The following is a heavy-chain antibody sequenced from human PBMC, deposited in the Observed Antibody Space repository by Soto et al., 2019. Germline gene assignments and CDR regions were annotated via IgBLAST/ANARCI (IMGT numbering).Heavy chain of an antibody. CDR2: IKSKTDGGTT. Sequence: GGSLRLSCAASGFTFSNAWMSWVRQAPGKGLEWVGRIKSKTDGGTTDYAAPVKGRFTISRDDSKNTLYLQMNSLKTEDTAVYYCHTGIAASIFDYWGQGTLVTVSS. CDR1: GFTFSNAW. J-gene: IGHJ4*02. CDR3: HTGIAASIFDY. V-gene: IGHV3-15*01. D-gene: IGHD6-13*01.